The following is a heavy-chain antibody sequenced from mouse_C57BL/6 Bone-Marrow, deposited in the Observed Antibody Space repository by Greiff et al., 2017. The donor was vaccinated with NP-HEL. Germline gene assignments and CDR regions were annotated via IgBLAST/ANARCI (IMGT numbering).Heavy chain of an antibody. CDR1: GYTFTSYW. CDR2: IDPSDSYT. D-gene: IGHD2-3*01. V-gene: IGHV1-69*01. J-gene: IGHJ3*01. Sequence: VQLQQPGAELVMPGASVKLSCKASGYTFTSYWMHWVKQRPGQGLEWIGEIDPSDSYTNYNQKFKGKSTLTVDKSSSTAYMQLSSLTSEDSAVYYCARADGYFSDWFAYWGQGTLVTVSA. CDR3: ARADGYFSDWFAY.